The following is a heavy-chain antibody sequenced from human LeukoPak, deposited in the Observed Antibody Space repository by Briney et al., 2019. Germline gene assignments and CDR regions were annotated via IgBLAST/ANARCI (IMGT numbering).Heavy chain of an antibody. V-gene: IGHV4-34*01. CDR3: AATYYDFWSGCYYFDY. CDR1: GGPFSGYY. J-gene: IGHJ4*02. CDR2: INHSGST. Sequence: SETLSLTCAVYGGPFSGYYWSWIRQPPGKRLEWIGEINHSGSTNYNPSLKSRVTISVDTSKNQFSLKLSSVTAADTAVYYCAATYYDFWSGCYYFDYWGQGTLVTVSS. D-gene: IGHD3-3*01.